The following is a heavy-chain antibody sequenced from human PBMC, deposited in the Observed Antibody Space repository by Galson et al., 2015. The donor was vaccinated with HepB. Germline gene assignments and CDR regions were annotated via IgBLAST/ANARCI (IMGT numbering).Heavy chain of an antibody. D-gene: IGHD1-26*01. CDR2: ISRDGSTT. J-gene: IGHJ6*02. Sequence: SLRLSCAASGFTFGSYWIHWVRQAPGKGLVWVSRISRDGSTTTYADSVKGRFTISRDNAKNTLYLQMNSLRAEDTAVYYCASSGGFYYYAMHAWGQGTTVTVSS. CDR3: ASSGGFYYYAMHA. CDR1: GFTFGSYW. V-gene: IGHV3-74*01.